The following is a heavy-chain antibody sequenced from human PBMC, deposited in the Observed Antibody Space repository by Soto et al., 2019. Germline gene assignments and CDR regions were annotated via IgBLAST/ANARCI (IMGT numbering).Heavy chain of an antibody. CDR3: ARQEGSYTSSYDY. CDR2: IYPGDSDA. D-gene: IGHD2-2*01. V-gene: IGHV5-51*01. J-gene: IGHJ4*02. Sequence: PGESLKISCKASGYSFTSYWIGWARQMPGKGLEWMGIIYPGDSDARYSPSFQGHVTISVDKSITTAYLQWSSLKASDTAIYYCARQEGSYTSSYDYWGQGTLVTVSS. CDR1: GYSFTSYW.